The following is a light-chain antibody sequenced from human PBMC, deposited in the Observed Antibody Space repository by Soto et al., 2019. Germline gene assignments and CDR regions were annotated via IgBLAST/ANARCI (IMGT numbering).Light chain of an antibody. CDR3: QQYNNWPLT. Sequence: MMMKQSPAILSVSPGESATLSCRASQSVNSNYLAWYQQHPGQPPRLLIYGISTRATGIPARFSGSGSGTEFSLTISSLQSEDVAVYYCQQYNNWPLTFGGGTKVDIK. J-gene: IGKJ4*01. CDR1: QSVNSN. CDR2: GIS. V-gene: IGKV3-15*01.